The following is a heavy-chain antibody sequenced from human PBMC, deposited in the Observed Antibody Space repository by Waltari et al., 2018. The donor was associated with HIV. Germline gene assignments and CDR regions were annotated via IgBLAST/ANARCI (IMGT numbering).Heavy chain of an antibody. Sequence: VQLVESGGGVVQPGRSLRLSCAASGFTFSTYAMHWVRQAPGKGLEWVAVISYDGSNKYYADSVKGRFTISRDNSKNTLYLQMNCLRAEDTAVYYCARDILVVVTATSYWGQGTLVTVSS. CDR3: ARDILVVVTATSY. CDR1: GFTFSTYA. J-gene: IGHJ4*02. D-gene: IGHD2-15*01. V-gene: IGHV3-30*01. CDR2: ISYDGSNK.